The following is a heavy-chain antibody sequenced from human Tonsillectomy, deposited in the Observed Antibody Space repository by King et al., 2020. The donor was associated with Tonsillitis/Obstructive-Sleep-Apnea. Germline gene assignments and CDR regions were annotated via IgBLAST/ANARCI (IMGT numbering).Heavy chain of an antibody. J-gene: IGHJ2*01. D-gene: IGHD1-1*01. CDR1: GVSISSGGYY. CDR2: ISYSGST. CDR3: ARDFNSAGKGAYFDL. Sequence: PLQESGPGLVKPSQTLSLTCTVSGVSISSGGYYWRWIRQHPGKGLEWIGYISYSGSTYYNPSLKSRVNISVDTSKNEFSLKLSSVTAADTAVYYCARDFNSAGKGAYFDLWGRGTLVTVSS. V-gene: IGHV4-31*03.